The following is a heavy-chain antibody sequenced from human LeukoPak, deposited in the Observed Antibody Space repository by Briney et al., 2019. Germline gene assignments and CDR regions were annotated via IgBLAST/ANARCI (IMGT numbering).Heavy chain of an antibody. J-gene: IGHJ4*02. CDR1: GGTFSNYA. CDR3: ARGLPPRRNYDSSGYYSYYFDS. CDR2: IIPIFGTA. V-gene: IGHV1-69*06. D-gene: IGHD3-22*01. Sequence: SVKVSCKASGGTFSNYAISWVRQAPGQGLEWMGGIIPIFGTANYAQKFRGRVTITADKSTRTAYMELSSLRSDDTAVYYCARGLPPRRNYDSSGYYSYYFDSWGQGTLVTVSS.